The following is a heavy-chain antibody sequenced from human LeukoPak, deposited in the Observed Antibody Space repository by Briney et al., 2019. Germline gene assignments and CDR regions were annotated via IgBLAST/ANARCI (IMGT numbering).Heavy chain of an antibody. J-gene: IGHJ4*02. CDR3: ARRKGRFFFDY. CDR1: GGSFSGYY. V-gene: IGHV4-34*01. Sequence: SETLSLTCAVYGGSFSGYYWSWIRQPPGKGLEWIGEINHSGSTNYNPSLKSRVTISVDTSKNQFSLKLSSVTAADTAVHYCARRKGRFFFDYWGQGTLVTVSS. CDR2: INHSGST. D-gene: IGHD1-14*01.